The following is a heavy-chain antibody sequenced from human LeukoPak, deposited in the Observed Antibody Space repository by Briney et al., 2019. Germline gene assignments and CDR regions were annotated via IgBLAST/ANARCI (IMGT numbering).Heavy chain of an antibody. J-gene: IGHJ6*04. CDR2: INNSGGST. CDR1: GFIFSSYA. CDR3: AELGITMIGGV. D-gene: IGHD3-10*02. V-gene: IGHV3-23*01. Sequence: PGGSLRLSCAASGFIFSSYAMSWVRHAPGRGLEWVSTINNSGGSTYYADSVRGRFTISRDNAKNSLYLQMNSLRAEDTAVYYCAELGITMIGGVWGKGTTVTISS.